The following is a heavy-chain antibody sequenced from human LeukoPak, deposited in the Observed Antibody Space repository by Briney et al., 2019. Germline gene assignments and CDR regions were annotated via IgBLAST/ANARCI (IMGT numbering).Heavy chain of an antibody. Sequence: GGSLRLSCAASGFTFSSYAMSWVRQAPGKGLEWVAVISYDGSNKYYADSVKGRFTISRDNSKNTLYLQMNSLRAEDTAVYYCARAEDDYRDYFDHWGQGTLVTVSS. CDR2: ISYDGSNK. J-gene: IGHJ4*02. D-gene: IGHD4-11*01. V-gene: IGHV3-30-3*01. CDR1: GFTFSSYA. CDR3: ARAEDDYRDYFDH.